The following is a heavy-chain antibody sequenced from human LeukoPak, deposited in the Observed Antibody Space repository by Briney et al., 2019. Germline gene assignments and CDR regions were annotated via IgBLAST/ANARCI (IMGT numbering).Heavy chain of an antibody. CDR3: AKDPSYNLPFDY. J-gene: IGHJ4*02. D-gene: IGHD1-14*01. V-gene: IGHV3-23*01. Sequence: GGSLRLSCAASRFTFSSYGMSWVRQAPGKGLEWVSAISGSGGSTYYADSVKGRFTISRDNSKNTLYLQMNSLRAEDTAVYYCAKDPSYNLPFDYWGQGTLVTVSS. CDR1: RFTFSSYG. CDR2: ISGSGGST.